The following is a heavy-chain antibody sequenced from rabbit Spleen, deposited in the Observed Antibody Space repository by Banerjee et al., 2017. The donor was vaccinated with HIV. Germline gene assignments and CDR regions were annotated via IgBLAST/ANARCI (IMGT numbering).Heavy chain of an antibody. J-gene: IGHJ4*01. V-gene: IGHV1S7*01. CDR1: GFDFNSYY. CDR3: VRDLGYAGYAAYDYAYFNL. Sequence: QSLEESGGGLVQPGGSLKLSCKASGFDFNSYYMSWVRQAPGKGLEWIGYIDPIFASTYYASWVNGRFTISSHNAQNTLYLQLNSLTAADTATYFCVRDLGYAGYAAYDYAYFNLWGPGTLVTVS. CDR2: IDPIFAST. D-gene: IGHD7-1*01.